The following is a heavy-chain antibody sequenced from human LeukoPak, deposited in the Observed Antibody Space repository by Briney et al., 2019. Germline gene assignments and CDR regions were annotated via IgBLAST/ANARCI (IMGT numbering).Heavy chain of an antibody. CDR1: GFTFDDYD. CDR3: AKERRPGRDSKSVRVTDY. CDR2: ISGDGGST. V-gene: IGHV3-43*02. D-gene: IGHD5-18*01. Sequence: GGSLRLSCAASGFTFDDYDMHWVRHAPGKGLEWVSLISGDGGSTYYADSVKGRFTISRDNSKNSLYLQMNSLRTEDTALYYCAKERRPGRDSKSVRVTDYWGQGTLVTVSS. J-gene: IGHJ4*02.